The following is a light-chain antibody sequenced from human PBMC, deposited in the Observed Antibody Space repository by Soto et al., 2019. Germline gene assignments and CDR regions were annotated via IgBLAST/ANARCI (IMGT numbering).Light chain of an antibody. J-gene: IGKJ1*01. CDR1: QDIEDD. V-gene: IGKV1-6*01. CDR3: LHDYNYPRT. CDR2: ATS. Sequence: AIQMTQSPSSLSAFVGDTVTITCRASQDIEDDLGWYQQKPGKAPKLLIYATSSLQSGVPSRFSGSGSGTDFSLSIRSLQPEDSATYYCLHDYNYPRTFGQGTKVDIK.